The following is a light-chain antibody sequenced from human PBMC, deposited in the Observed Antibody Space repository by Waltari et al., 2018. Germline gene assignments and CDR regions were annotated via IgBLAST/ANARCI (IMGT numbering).Light chain of an antibody. CDR2: DVT. J-gene: IGLJ2*01. Sequence: QSALAQPASVSGSTGQSITISCTGTSRDVGGSTHVYWYQQSPGKVPKLLIYDVTIRPSGVSNRFSGSKSGNTASLTISGLQAEDEADYYCASYTSSNTLVFGVGTTLTVL. CDR1: SRDVGGSTH. CDR3: ASYTSSNTLV. V-gene: IGLV2-14*03.